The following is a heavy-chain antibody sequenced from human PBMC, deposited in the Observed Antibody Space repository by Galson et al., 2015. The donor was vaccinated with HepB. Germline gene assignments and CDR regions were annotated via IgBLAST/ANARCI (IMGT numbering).Heavy chain of an antibody. Sequence: SVKVSCKASGYTFTSYGISWVRQAPGRGLEWMGRISAYNGNTNYAQKLQGRVTMTPDTSTSTAYMELRSLISDDTAVYYCARGLWRGATHFDYWGQGTLVTVSS. CDR2: ISAYNGNT. V-gene: IGHV1-18*01. CDR1: GYTFTSYG. D-gene: IGHD1-26*01. J-gene: IGHJ4*02. CDR3: ARGLWRGATHFDY.